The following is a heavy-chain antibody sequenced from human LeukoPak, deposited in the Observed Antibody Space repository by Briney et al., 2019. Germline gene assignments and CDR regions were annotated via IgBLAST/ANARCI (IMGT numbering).Heavy chain of an antibody. CDR3: AKHKYSSSWYRRNWFDP. Sequence: GGSLRLSCAASGFTLSSYAMSWVRPAPAKGLEWVSAISGSGGSTYYADSVKGRFTISRDNSKNTLYLQMNSLRAEDTAVYYCAKHKYSSSWYRRNWFDPWGQGTLVTVSS. CDR1: GFTLSSYA. CDR2: ISGSGGST. J-gene: IGHJ5*02. V-gene: IGHV3-23*01. D-gene: IGHD6-13*01.